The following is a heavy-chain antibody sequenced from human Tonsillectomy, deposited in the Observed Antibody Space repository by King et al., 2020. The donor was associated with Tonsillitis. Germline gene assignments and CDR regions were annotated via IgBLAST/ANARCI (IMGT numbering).Heavy chain of an antibody. Sequence: QLQESGPGLVKPSETLSLTCTVSGGSISNSDYFWGWIRQPPGKGLEWIGSLYYSGSTYNNPSLKSRVTISVDTSKNQFSLKLSSATAADTAVYYCARHRTTVSTSEYWGQGTLVTASS. D-gene: IGHD4-17*01. J-gene: IGHJ4*02. CDR3: ARHRTTVSTSEY. V-gene: IGHV4-39*07. CDR2: LYYSGST. CDR1: GGSISNSDYF.